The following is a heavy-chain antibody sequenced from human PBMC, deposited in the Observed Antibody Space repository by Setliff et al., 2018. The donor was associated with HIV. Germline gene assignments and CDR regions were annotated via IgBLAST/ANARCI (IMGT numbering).Heavy chain of an antibody. J-gene: IGHJ4*02. CDR2: ISAYNGNT. V-gene: IGHV1-18*01. D-gene: IGHD4-17*01. CDR1: GYTFTSYG. Sequence: TCKASGYTFTSYGISWVRQAPGQGLEWMGWISAYNGNTNYAQKLQGRVTMTTDTSTSTAYMELSSLRSEDTAVYYCARFLDHDYGDYRTYYFDFWGQGTLVTVSS. CDR3: ARFLDHDYGDYRTYYFDF.